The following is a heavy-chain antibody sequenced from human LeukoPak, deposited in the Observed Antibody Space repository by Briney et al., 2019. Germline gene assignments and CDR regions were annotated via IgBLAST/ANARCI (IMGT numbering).Heavy chain of an antibody. CDR3: AKDRGGYGSGSLGSYYMDV. D-gene: IGHD3-10*01. J-gene: IGHJ6*03. Sequence: GGSLRLSCAASGFTFDDYAMHWVRQAPGKGLEWVSLISWDGGSTYYADSVKGRFTISRDNSKNSLYLQMNSLRAEDTAVYYCAKDRGGYGSGSLGSYYMDVWGKGTTVTISS. CDR2: ISWDGGST. CDR1: GFTFDDYA. V-gene: IGHV3-43D*03.